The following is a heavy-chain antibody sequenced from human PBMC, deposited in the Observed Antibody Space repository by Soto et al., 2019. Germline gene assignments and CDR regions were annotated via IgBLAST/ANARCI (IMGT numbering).Heavy chain of an antibody. Sequence: QITLKESGPTLVKPTQTLTLTCTFYGFSLSTSGVGVGWIRQPPGKALEWLAVIYWDEDKRSSSSLKSRLTTTKDTSNNLVVVTVTNMDPVDTATYCCTHQHYYGLAPSSLDYWGQGILVTVSS. D-gene: IGHD3-10*01. V-gene: IGHV2-5*02. CDR2: IYWDEDK. CDR3: THQHYYGLAPSSLDY. CDR1: GFSLSTSGVG. J-gene: IGHJ4*02.